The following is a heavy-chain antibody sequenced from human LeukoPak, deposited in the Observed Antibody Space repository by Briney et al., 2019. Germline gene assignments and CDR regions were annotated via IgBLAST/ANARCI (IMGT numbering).Heavy chain of an antibody. V-gene: IGHV4-59*01. CDR1: GVSISNNY. J-gene: IGHJ4*02. Sequence: SETLPLTCSVSGVSISNNYWSWIRQPPGKGLEWIGYIYNTVTTNYNPSLKSRVTMSVDKSKNQFSLNLSSVTAADTAVYYCARVSSYGSRSMFVDYWGQGTLVTVSS. CDR2: IYNTVTT. CDR3: ARVSSYGSRSMFVDY. D-gene: IGHD3-10*01.